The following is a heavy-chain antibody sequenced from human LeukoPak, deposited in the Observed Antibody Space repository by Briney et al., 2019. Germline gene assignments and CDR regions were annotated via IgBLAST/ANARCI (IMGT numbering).Heavy chain of an antibody. J-gene: IGHJ4*02. V-gene: IGHV3-11*01. D-gene: IGHD3-22*01. Sequence: GGSLRLSCAASGLTFSDYYMSWIRQAPGKGLEWVSYISSSGSTIYYADSVKGRFTISRDNAKNSLYLQMNSLRAEDTAVYYCARDEYYYDSSGPLLDYWGQGTLVTVSS. CDR2: ISSSGSTI. CDR3: ARDEYYYDSSGPLLDY. CDR1: GLTFSDYY.